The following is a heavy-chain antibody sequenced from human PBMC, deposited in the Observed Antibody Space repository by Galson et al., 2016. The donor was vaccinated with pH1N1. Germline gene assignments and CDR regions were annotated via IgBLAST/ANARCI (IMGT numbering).Heavy chain of an antibody. CDR2: IKEDGSER. CDR3: ARDGNFWSGLGYSYYYYMDV. J-gene: IGHJ6*03. V-gene: IGHV3-7*01. CDR1: GFTFSRYW. Sequence: SLRLSCAASGFTFSRYWMSWVRQAPGKGLEWVANIKEDGSERYYVDSVKGRFTISRDNAKKTLYLQMNSLRAEDTAVYYCARDGNFWSGLGYSYYYYMDVWGKGTTVIVSS. D-gene: IGHD3-3*01.